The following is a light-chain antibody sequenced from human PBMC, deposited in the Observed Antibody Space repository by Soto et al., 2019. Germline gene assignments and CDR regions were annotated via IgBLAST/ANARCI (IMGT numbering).Light chain of an antibody. CDR2: AAS. CDR3: QQFNNYPWT. J-gene: IGKJ1*01. CDR1: QDISNW. V-gene: IGKV1D-16*01. Sequence: DIQMTQSPPSVSASVGDRVTITCRASQDISNWLVWYQQKPGKAPKLLIYAASTLQSGVPSRFSGSGSGTEFTLTVSSLQPDDFATYYCQQFNNYPWTFGQGTRVEIK.